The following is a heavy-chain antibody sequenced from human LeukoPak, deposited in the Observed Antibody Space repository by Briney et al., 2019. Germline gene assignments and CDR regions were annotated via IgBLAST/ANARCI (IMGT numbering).Heavy chain of an antibody. J-gene: IGHJ4*02. D-gene: IGHD2-2*02. Sequence: PSETLSLTCGVYGGSFSGYYWTWIRQPPGKGLEWIGEINHGGSTNYNPSLKSRVTISVDTSKNQFSLKLSSVTAADTAVYYCALGKPIPNYWGQGTLDTVSS. CDR1: GGSFSGYY. CDR2: INHGGST. CDR3: ALGKPIPNY. V-gene: IGHV4-34*01.